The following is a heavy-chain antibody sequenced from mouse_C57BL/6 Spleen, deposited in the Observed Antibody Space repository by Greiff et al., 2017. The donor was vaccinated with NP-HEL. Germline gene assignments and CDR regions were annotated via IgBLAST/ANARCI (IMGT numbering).Heavy chain of an antibody. J-gene: IGHJ3*01. CDR3: ARKADDGCRAWFAY. V-gene: IGHV2-2*01. CDR1: GFSLTSYG. D-gene: IGHD2-3*01. Sequence: VQLQQSGPGLVQPSQSLSITCTVSGFSLTSYGVHWVRQSPGKGLEWLGVIWSGGSTDYNAAFISRLSISKDNSKSQVFIKMNRLQADDTAIYYCARKADDGCRAWFAYWGQGTLVTVSA. CDR2: IWSGGST.